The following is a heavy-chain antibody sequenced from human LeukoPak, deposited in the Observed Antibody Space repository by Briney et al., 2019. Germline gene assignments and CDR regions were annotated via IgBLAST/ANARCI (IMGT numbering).Heavy chain of an antibody. D-gene: IGHD3-22*01. J-gene: IGHJ4*02. CDR2: IYYSGST. CDR1: GGSVSSGSYY. Sequence: KPSETLSLTCTVSGGSVSSGSYYWSWIRQPPGKGLEWIGYIYYSGSTNYNPSLKSRVTISVDTSKNQFSLKLSSVTAADTAVYYCARSTAPYYYDSSGYYYREWGQGTLVTVSS. V-gene: IGHV4-61*01. CDR3: ARSTAPYYYDSSGYYYRE.